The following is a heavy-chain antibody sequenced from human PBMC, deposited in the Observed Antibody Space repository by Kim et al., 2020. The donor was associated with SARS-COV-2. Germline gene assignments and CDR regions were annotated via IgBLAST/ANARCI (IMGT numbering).Heavy chain of an antibody. D-gene: IGHD6-19*01. CDR3: ARDIAVAGRLDNWFDP. CDR2: TYYRSKWYN. J-gene: IGHJ5*02. CDR1: GDSVSSNSAA. Sequence: SQTLSLTCAISGDSVSSNSAAWNWIRQSPSRGLEWLGRTYYRSKWYNDYAVSVKSRITINPDTSKNQFSLQLNSVTPEDTAVYYCARDIAVAGRLDNWFDPWGQGTLVTVSS. V-gene: IGHV6-1*01.